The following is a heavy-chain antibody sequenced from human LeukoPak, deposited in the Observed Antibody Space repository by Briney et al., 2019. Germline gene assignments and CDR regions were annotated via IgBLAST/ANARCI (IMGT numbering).Heavy chain of an antibody. CDR2: ISGSGGST. Sequence: GGSLRLPYAVSGLNLSSYSMRWVRQAPAKGLAWVSAISGSGGSTYYADSVKGRFNISRDNSKNTLYLQMNSLRAEDTAVYYCATYYDFWSAGFDYWGQGTLVTVSS. D-gene: IGHD3-3*01. V-gene: IGHV3-23*01. CDR3: ATYYDFWSAGFDY. CDR1: GLNLSSYS. J-gene: IGHJ4*02.